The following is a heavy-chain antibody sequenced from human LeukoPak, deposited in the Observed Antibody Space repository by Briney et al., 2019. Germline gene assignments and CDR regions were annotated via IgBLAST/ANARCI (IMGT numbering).Heavy chain of an antibody. CDR2: ITNSGNSK. CDR3: ARDGGYDFWSGYYQDY. Sequence: GGSLRLSCAASEFTFSSYSMNWVRQAPGKGLEWVSYITNSGNSKSYADSVKGRFTISRDNSKNTLYLQMNSLRAEDTAVYYCARDGGYDFWSGYYQDYWGQGTLVTVSS. J-gene: IGHJ4*02. CDR1: EFTFSSYS. V-gene: IGHV3-48*01. D-gene: IGHD3-3*01.